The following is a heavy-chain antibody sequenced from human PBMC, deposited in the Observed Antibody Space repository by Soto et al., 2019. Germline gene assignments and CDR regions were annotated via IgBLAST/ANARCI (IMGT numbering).Heavy chain of an antibody. V-gene: IGHV3-15*07. J-gene: IGHJ4*02. Sequence: EVQLVESGGGLVKPGGSLRLSCAVSGFTFDKVWMNWVRQAPGKGLEWVGRIKSKTDGGTTDYAAPVKGRFTISRADSKHMLYLQMNSLKTKATVIYFCTTGRDDLLYGCQETLVTVSS. CDR2: IKSKTDGGTT. D-gene: IGHD1-26*01. CDR3: TTGRDDLLY. CDR1: GFTFDKVW.